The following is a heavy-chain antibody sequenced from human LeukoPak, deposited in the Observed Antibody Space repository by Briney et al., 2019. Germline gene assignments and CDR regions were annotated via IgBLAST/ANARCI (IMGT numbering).Heavy chain of an antibody. Sequence: GGSLRLSCVASGFTFSTYGMHWVRQAPGKGLEWVAVISYDGSNKYYADSVKGRFTISRDNAKNSLYLQMNSLRAEDTAVYYCARDVDATSGWFDPWGQGTLVTVSS. CDR3: ARDVDATSGWFDP. J-gene: IGHJ5*02. CDR2: ISYDGSNK. V-gene: IGHV3-30*12. D-gene: IGHD2-15*01. CDR1: GFTFSTYG.